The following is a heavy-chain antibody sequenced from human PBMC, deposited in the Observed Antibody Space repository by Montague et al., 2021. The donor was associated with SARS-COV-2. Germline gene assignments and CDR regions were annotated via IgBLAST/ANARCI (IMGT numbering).Heavy chain of an antibody. J-gene: IGHJ6*02. D-gene: IGHD5-12*01. CDR2: TYYRKKRYN. CDR1: GDSVVDNGAD. CDR3: ASRRAYSDYDSGLDV. Sequence: CAISGDSVVDNGADWNWTRLNSCKRLDWYGKTYYRKKRYNDYAVSVKSRITINPDTSKNQFSLQLNSVTPEDTAVYYCASRRAYSDYDSGLDVWGQGTTVTVSS. V-gene: IGHV6-1*01.